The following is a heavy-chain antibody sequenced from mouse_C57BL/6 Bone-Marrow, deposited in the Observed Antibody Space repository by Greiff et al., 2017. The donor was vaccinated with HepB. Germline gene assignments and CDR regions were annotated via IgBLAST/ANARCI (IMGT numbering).Heavy chain of an antibody. CDR1: GFTFSSYA. D-gene: IGHD1-1*01. J-gene: IGHJ1*03. CDR2: ISDGGSYT. CDR3: ARDPFYYYGSSPWYFDV. V-gene: IGHV5-4*01. Sequence: EVKLQESGGGLVKPGGSLKLSCAASGFTFSSYAMSWVRQTPEKRLEWVATISDGGSYTYYPDNVKGRFTISRDNAKNNLYLQMSHLKSEDTAMYYGARDPFYYYGSSPWYFDVWGTGTTVTVSS.